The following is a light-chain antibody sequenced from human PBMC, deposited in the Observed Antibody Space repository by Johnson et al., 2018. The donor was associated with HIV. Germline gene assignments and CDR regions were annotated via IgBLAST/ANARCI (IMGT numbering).Light chain of an antibody. J-gene: IGLJ1*01. CDR3: GTWDSSLGAARV. V-gene: IGLV1-51*01. Sequence: QSVLTQPPSVSAAPGQKVTISCSGSSSNIGNNYVSWYQQVPGTAPKLLIYDNNKRPSGIPDRFSGSKSGTSATLGITGLQTGAEADYYCGTWDSSLGAARVFGTGTKVTVL. CDR2: DNN. CDR1: SSNIGNNY.